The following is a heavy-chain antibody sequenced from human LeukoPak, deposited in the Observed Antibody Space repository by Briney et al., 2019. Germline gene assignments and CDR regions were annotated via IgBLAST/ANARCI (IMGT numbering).Heavy chain of an antibody. V-gene: IGHV4-30-4*01. CDR2: IYYSGST. D-gene: IGHD4-17*01. J-gene: IGHJ4*02. CDR3: ARDRDYEGLDY. Sequence: PSQTLSLTCTVSGGSISSGDYYCSWIRRPPGKGLEWIGYIYYSGSTYYNPSLKSRVTISVDTSKNQFSLKLSSVTAADTAVYYCARDRDYEGLDYWGQGTLVTVSS. CDR1: GGSISSGDYY.